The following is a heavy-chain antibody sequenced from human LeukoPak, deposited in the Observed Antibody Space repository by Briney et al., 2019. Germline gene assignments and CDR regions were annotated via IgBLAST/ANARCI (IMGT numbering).Heavy chain of an antibody. J-gene: IGHJ4*02. Sequence: SETLSFTCAGSGYSISSGYYWGWIRQPPGKGLERIGSIYHSGSTYYNPALKSRVTISVETPKNQFSLKLSSVTAADTAVYYCARERYGEYIFDYWGQGTLVTVSS. V-gene: IGHV4-38-2*02. D-gene: IGHD4-17*01. CDR1: GYSISSGYY. CDR2: IYHSGST. CDR3: ARERYGEYIFDY.